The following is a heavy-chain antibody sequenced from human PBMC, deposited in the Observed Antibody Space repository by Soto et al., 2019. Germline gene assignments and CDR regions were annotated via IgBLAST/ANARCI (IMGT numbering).Heavy chain of an antibody. CDR3: ARDLAVGLVDY. D-gene: IGHD6-19*01. V-gene: IGHV1-18*01. Sequence: QVQLVQSGAEVKKPGASVKVSCKASGYTFTSYGISWVRQAPGQGLEWMGWISAYNGNIKYAQKRQGRXTXTXHTSTSTAYMELRSLRSDDTAVYYCARDLAVGLVDYWGQGTLVTVSS. J-gene: IGHJ4*02. CDR1: GYTFTSYG. CDR2: ISAYNGNI.